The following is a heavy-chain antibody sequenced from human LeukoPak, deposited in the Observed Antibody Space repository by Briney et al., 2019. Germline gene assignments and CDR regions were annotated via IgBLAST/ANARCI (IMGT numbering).Heavy chain of an antibody. Sequence: SETLSLTCTVSGDSISGYYWTWIRQPPGKGLEWIGDISHRGATHYTPSLSSRVTISVDRSKNQLSLKMSSVTAADTAVYYCAREQSFYGMDVWGQGTTVTVSS. D-gene: IGHD4-4*01. CDR1: GDSISGYY. CDR3: AREQSFYGMDV. CDR2: ISHRGAT. V-gene: IGHV4-59*12. J-gene: IGHJ6*02.